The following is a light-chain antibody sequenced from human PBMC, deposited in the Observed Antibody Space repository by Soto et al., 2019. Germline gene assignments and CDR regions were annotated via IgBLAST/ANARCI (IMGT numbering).Light chain of an antibody. CDR1: HSISSW. Sequence: DIQMTQSPSTLSASVGDRVTITCRASHSISSWLAWYQQKPGKAPKLLIYGASSLESGVPSRFSGSGSGTEFTLTISSLQPDDFATYYCQQYNTYAFTFGPGTKVDIK. V-gene: IGKV1-5*01. CDR2: GAS. J-gene: IGKJ3*01. CDR3: QQYNTYAFT.